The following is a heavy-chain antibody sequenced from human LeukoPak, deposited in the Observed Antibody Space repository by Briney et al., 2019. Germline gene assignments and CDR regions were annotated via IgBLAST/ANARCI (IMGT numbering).Heavy chain of an antibody. D-gene: IGHD1-26*01. V-gene: IGHV4-59*01. Sequence: RWATESLTCTVSGGFISIYYWSWIRHPPGEGLGWIGYIYYSGSTKYNPSLKSRVTISVDTSKNQFSLKLSSVTAADTAIYYCAREGLRFSDFDNWGQGTMVTVSS. CDR2: IYYSGST. CDR3: AREGLRFSDFDN. J-gene: IGHJ3*02. CDR1: GGFISIYY.